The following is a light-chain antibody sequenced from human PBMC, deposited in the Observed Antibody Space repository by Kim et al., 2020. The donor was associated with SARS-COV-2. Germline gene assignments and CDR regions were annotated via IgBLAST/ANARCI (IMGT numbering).Light chain of an antibody. V-gene: IGLV7-43*01. CDR1: TGAVTSGNY. CDR2: KTS. Sequence: VTLPCASSTGAVTSGNYPNWFQQKPGQEPRALIYKTSNKQSWTPARFSGSLLGGKAALTLSDVQPEDETEYYCLLYYSDAQHSWVFGGGTQLTVL. CDR3: LLYYSDAQHSWV. J-gene: IGLJ3*02.